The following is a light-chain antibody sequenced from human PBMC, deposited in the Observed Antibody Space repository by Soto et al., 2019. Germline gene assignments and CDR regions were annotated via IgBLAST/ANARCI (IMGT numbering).Light chain of an antibody. Sequence: QSALTQPASVSGSPGQPITISCTGTSSDVGSYNPVSWYQQHPGKAPKLMIYEGSKRPSGVSNRFSGSKSGNTASLTISGLQAEDEADYYCCSYAGSSTYVFGTGTKVTVL. V-gene: IGLV2-23*01. CDR3: CSYAGSSTYV. J-gene: IGLJ1*01. CDR2: EGS. CDR1: SSDVGSYNP.